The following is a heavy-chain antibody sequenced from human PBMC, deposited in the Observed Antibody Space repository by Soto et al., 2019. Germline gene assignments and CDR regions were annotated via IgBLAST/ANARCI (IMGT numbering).Heavy chain of an antibody. CDR3: ARDLSIAARSYYSFYMDV. D-gene: IGHD6-6*01. V-gene: IGHV6-1*01. CDR2: TDYRTKWNN. CDR1: GDSVSSNSAA. Sequence: KQSQTLSLTCAISGDSVSSNSAAWNWIRQSPSRGLEWQGRTDYRTKWNNHYAVTVKSRITINPATTKKQFFLQLNSVTPEDTAVYYCARDLSIAARSYYSFYMDVWGKGTTVTVSS. J-gene: IGHJ6*03.